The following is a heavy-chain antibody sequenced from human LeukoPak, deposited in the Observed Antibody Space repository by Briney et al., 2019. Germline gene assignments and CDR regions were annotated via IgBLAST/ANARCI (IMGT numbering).Heavy chain of an antibody. Sequence: ASVKVSCKASGYTSTSYDINWLRQATGQGPEWMGWMNPNSGATGYAQKFQGRVTITADESTSTAYMELSSLRSEDTAVYYCARDELGSGYFYFQHWGQGTLVTVSS. CDR3: ARDELGSGYFYFQH. D-gene: IGHD3-22*01. V-gene: IGHV1-8*01. CDR2: MNPNSGAT. J-gene: IGHJ1*01. CDR1: GYTSTSYD.